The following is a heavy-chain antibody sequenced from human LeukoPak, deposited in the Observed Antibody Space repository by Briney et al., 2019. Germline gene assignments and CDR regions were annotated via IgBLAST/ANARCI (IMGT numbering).Heavy chain of an antibody. V-gene: IGHV1-2*02. J-gene: IGHJ6*02. Sequence: ASVKVSCKASGYTFAAYYMHWVRQAPGQGLEWMGWINPNSGGTNYAQKFQGRVSMTRDTSISTAYMELSRLRSDDTAVYYCARDGQGDYYGMDVWGQGTTVTVSS. CDR2: INPNSGGT. CDR1: GYTFAAYY. CDR3: ARDGQGDYYGMDV.